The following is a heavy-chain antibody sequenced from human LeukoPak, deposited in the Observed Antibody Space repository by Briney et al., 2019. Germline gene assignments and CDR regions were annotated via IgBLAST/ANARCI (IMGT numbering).Heavy chain of an antibody. D-gene: IGHD3-3*02. J-gene: IGHJ3*02. CDR2: ISHSGST. CDR3: ARLFSRRDAFDI. CDR1: GGSFSGYY. V-gene: IGHV4-34*01. Sequence: PSETLSLTRAVYGGSFSGYYWSWIRQPPGKGLEWIGEISHSGSTNYNPSLKSRVTISVDTSKNQFSLKLSSVTAADTAVYYCARLFSRRDAFDIWGQGTMVTVSS.